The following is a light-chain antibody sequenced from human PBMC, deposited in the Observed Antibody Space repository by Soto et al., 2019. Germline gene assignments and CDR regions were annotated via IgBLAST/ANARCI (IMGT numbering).Light chain of an antibody. Sequence: DIQLTQSPSFLSASVGDRVTITCRASQGISSYLAWYQQKPGTAPQLLIYAASTLQSGVPSRFSGSGSGTEFTLTISRLQPEDFATYYCQQLHSNPYTFGQGTKVEI. J-gene: IGKJ2*01. CDR3: QQLHSNPYT. CDR1: QGISSY. V-gene: IGKV1-9*01. CDR2: AAS.